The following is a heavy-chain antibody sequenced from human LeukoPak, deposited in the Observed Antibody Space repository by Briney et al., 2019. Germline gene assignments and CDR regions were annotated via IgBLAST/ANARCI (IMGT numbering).Heavy chain of an antibody. J-gene: IGHJ3*02. D-gene: IGHD2-21*01. Sequence: SETLSLTCTVSGGSISTYYWSWIRQPPGKGLEWFGYMYYSGSTNYNPSLKSRVTMSVDTSKNQFSLKLTSVTAADTAVYYCARDRNLVVVPRHHDAFDIWGQGTMVTVSS. CDR2: MYYSGST. CDR1: GGSISTYY. CDR3: ARDRNLVVVPRHHDAFDI. V-gene: IGHV4-59*12.